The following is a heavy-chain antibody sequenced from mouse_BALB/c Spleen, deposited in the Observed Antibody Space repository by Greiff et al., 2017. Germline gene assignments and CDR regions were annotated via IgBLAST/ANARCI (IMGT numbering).Heavy chain of an antibody. V-gene: IGHV1S126*01. CDR2: IDPSDSET. CDR1: GYSFTSYW. Sequence: QVQLQQSGPQLVRPGASVKISCKASGYSFTSYWMHWVKQRPGQGLEWIGMIDPSDSETRLNQKFKDKATLTVDKSSSTAYMQLSSPTSEDSAVYYCARYEWSIQGFAYWGQGTLGTVSA. J-gene: IGHJ3*01. D-gene: IGHD1-1*02. CDR3: ARYEWSIQGFAY.